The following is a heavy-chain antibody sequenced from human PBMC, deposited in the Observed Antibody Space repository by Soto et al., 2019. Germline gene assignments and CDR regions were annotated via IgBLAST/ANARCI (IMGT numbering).Heavy chain of an antibody. J-gene: IGHJ4*02. CDR2: MNPNSGNT. D-gene: IGHD2-15*01. Sequence: QVQLVQSGAEVKKPGASVKVSCKASGYTFTSYDINWVRQATGQGLEWLGWMNPNSGNTGYAQKFQGRVTMTRNTSISTAYMELSSLRSEDTAVYYCARDYCSGGSCYFDYWGQGTLVTVSS. V-gene: IGHV1-8*01. CDR1: GYTFTSYD. CDR3: ARDYCSGGSCYFDY.